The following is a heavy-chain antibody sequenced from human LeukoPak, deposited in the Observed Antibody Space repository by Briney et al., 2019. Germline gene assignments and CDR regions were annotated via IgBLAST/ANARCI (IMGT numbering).Heavy chain of an antibody. Sequence: GASVKVSCKASGYTFTSYAMNWVRQAPGQGLEWMGWISAYNGNTNYEQKLQGRVTMTTDTSRSTAYMELRSMRSDDTAVYYCARPSSGSSSGRYIRENWFDPWGQGTLVTVSS. V-gene: IGHV1-18*01. D-gene: IGHD6-13*01. J-gene: IGHJ5*02. CDR3: ARPSSGSSSGRYIRENWFDP. CDR1: GYTFTSYA. CDR2: ISAYNGNT.